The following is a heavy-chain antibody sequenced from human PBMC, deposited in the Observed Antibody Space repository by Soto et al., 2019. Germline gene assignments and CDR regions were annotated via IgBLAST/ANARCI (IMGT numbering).Heavy chain of an antibody. J-gene: IGHJ6*02. CDR3: AREGQATYYYYGMDV. D-gene: IGHD5-12*01. CDR1: GYTFTNYG. V-gene: IGHV1-18*01. CDR2: ISGYNGNT. Sequence: QVQVLQSGDEVKKPGASVKVSCKASGYTFTNYGFSWVRQAPGQVLEWMGWISGYNGNTKYAEKFQGRVTMTTDTSTSTAHMEMRSLRSDDTAVYYCAREGQATYYYYGMDVWGQGTAVTVSS.